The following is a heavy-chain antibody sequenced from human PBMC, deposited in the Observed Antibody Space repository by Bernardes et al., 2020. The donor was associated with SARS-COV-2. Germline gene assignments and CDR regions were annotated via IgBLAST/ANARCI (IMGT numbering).Heavy chain of an antibody. CDR3: ATERQSLTVFGVGDDAFEC. J-gene: IGHJ3*01. D-gene: IGHD3-3*01. CDR1: GFTFTDYT. Sequence: GGSLRLSRVASGFTFTDYTMHWVRQVPGKGLEWVSLVSWDGSTTNYADSVKGRFIISRDSSRNTVHLQMDSLRKEDTALYYCATERQSLTVFGVGDDAFECWGQGTMVTVSS. V-gene: IGHV3-43*01. CDR2: VSWDGSTT.